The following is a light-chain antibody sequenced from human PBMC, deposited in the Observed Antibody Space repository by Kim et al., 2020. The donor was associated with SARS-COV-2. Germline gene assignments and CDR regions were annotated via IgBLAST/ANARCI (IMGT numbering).Light chain of an antibody. CDR1: NMGSKN. Sequence: VALGQTARITCGRNNMGSKNVHWYQQKPGQAPVLVIYRDSNRPSGIPERFSGSNSGNTATLTISRAQAGDEADYYCQVWDSSTYVFGTGTKVTVL. CDR2: RDS. V-gene: IGLV3-9*01. J-gene: IGLJ1*01. CDR3: QVWDSSTYV.